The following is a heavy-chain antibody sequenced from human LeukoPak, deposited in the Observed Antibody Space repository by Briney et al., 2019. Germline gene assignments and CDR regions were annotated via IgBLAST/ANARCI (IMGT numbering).Heavy chain of an antibody. Sequence: ASVKVSCKASGYTFTGYYMHWVRQAPGQGLEWMGWINPNSGATNYAQKFQGRVTMTRDTSISTAYMELSRLRSDDTAVYYCARDRYYDSSGYWEDYFDYWGQGTLVTVSS. V-gene: IGHV1-2*02. CDR1: GYTFTGYY. D-gene: IGHD3-22*01. CDR2: INPNSGAT. J-gene: IGHJ4*02. CDR3: ARDRYYDSSGYWEDYFDY.